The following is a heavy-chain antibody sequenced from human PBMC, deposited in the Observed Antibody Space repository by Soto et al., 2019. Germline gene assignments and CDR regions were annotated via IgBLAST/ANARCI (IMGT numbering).Heavy chain of an antibody. CDR2: IWYVGSIN. V-gene: IGHV3-33*01. Sequence: GGSLRLSCAASGFTFSNYGMHWVRQAPGKGLESVAVIWYVGSINYYADSVKGRFTVSRDNAKNSLYLQMNSLRAEDTAFYYCARPTYYYDSSGPPAYWGQGTLVTVSS. CDR3: ARPTYYYDSSGPPAY. J-gene: IGHJ4*01. D-gene: IGHD3-22*01. CDR1: GFTFSNYG.